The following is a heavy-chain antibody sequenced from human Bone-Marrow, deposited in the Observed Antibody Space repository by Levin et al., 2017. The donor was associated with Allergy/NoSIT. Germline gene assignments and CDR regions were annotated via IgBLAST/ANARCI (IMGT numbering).Heavy chain of an antibody. CDR2: ISSRRTTV. CDR1: GFTFSSYG. CDR3: ARNEEAYGDAFDI. V-gene: IGHV3-48*01. Sequence: AGGSLRLSCAASGFTFSSYGMIWVRQAPGRGLEWISYISSRRTTVYYADPVQGRFTISRDDAKNTLSLQMSSLRAEDTAVYYCARNEEAYGDAFDIWGQGTRVTVSS. D-gene: IGHD2-8*01. J-gene: IGHJ3*02.